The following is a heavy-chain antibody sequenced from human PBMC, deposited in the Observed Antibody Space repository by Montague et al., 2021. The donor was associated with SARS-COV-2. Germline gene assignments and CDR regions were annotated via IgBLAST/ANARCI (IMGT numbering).Heavy chain of an antibody. CDR1: GFSLDTGGTA. J-gene: IGHJ5*02. CDR3: AHRGEDNNGDSWFDP. Sequence: PALVKPTQTLTLICTFSGFSLDTGGTAVAWIRQPPGKALEWLASIYWNDGKHYTSSLKSRLIMSKDTSKNQVVLIMTNVDPADTATYFCAHRGEDNNGDSWFDPWGQGTLVTVSS. V-gene: IGHV2-5*01. CDR2: IYWNDGK. D-gene: IGHD5-12*01.